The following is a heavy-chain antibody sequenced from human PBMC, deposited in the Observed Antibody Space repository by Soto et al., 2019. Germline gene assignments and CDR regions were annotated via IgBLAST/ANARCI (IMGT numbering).Heavy chain of an antibody. V-gene: IGHV4-34*01. Sequence: SETLSLTCTVSGGSLSGYFWTWIRQPPGKGLEWLAEINHSGITNYNPSVESRVSMSVDTSKNQFSLRLYSVTAADTAVYYCVRGPYNYNSRYFDYWGQGTLVTVSS. D-gene: IGHD1-1*01. CDR3: VRGPYNYNSRYFDY. CDR2: INHSGIT. CDR1: GGSLSGYF. J-gene: IGHJ4*02.